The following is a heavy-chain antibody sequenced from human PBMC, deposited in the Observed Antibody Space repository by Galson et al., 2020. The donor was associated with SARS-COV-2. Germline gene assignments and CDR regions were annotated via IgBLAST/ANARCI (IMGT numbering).Heavy chain of an antibody. CDR1: GFTFSSYA. CDR3: ARASGSYYLGGY. D-gene: IGHD1-26*01. Sequence: GSLRLSCAASGFTFSSYAMHWVRQAPGKGLEWVAVISYDGSNKYYADSVKGRFTISRDNSKNTLYLQMNSLRAEDTAVYYCARASGSYYLGGYWGQGTLVTVSS. V-gene: IGHV3-30*04. CDR2: ISYDGSNK. J-gene: IGHJ4*02.